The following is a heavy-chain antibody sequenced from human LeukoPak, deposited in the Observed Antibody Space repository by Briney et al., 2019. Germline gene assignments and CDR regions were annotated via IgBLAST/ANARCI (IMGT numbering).Heavy chain of an antibody. D-gene: IGHD3-22*01. CDR2: IKEDGSER. J-gene: IGHJ4*02. CDR3: ASHRDYYDSSGLCAFDY. Sequence: GGSLRLSCAVSGFTFRSYWMSWVRQAPGKGLEWVANIKEDGSERYYVDSVKGRFTISRDNAKNSLYLRMNSLRAEDTAVYYCASHRDYYDSSGLCAFDYWGQGTLVTVSS. V-gene: IGHV3-7*01. CDR1: GFTFRSYW.